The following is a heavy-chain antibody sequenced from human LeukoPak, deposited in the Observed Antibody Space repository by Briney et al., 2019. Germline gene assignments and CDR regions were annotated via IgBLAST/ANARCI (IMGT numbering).Heavy chain of an antibody. CDR2: ISAYNGNT. J-gene: IGHJ4*02. CDR1: GYTFTSYG. CDR3: ARDRRYSGYDSAVAGTDY. V-gene: IGHV1-18*01. D-gene: IGHD5-12*01. Sequence: ASVKVSCKASGYTFTSYGISWVRQAPGQGLEWRGWISAYNGNTNYAQKLQGRVTMTTDTSTSTAYMELRSLRSDDTAVYYCARDRRYSGYDSAVAGTDYWGQGTLVTVSS.